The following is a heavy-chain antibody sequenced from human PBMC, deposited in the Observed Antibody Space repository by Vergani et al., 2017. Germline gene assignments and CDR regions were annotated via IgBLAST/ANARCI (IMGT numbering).Heavy chain of an antibody. CDR3: AKSWYFDWLYHYFDY. D-gene: IGHD3-9*01. CDR2: IYSGGST. J-gene: IGHJ4*02. CDR1: GFTVSSNY. V-gene: IGHV3-53*02. Sequence: EVQLVETGGGLIQPGGSLRLSCAASGFTVSSNYMSWVRQAPGKGLEWVSVIYSGGSTYYADSVKGRFTISRDNSKNTLYMQMNSLRAEDTAVYYCAKSWYFDWLYHYFDYWGQGTLVTVSS.